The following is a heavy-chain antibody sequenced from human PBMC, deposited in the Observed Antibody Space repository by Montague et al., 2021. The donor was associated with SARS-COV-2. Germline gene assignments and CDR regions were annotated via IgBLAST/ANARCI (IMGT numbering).Heavy chain of an antibody. CDR3: AREFRIELWQTNWYFGL. Sequence: SETLSLTCTVSGGSIRGDDWSWIRQHPRKGLEWIGNFDHSGNTKYNPSLKSRATISVDTSKNQFVLRLSSVTAADTAVYYCAREFRIELWQTNWYFGLWGRGTMVTVSS. CDR2: FDHSGNT. CDR1: GGSIRGDD. D-gene: IGHD3-16*01. J-gene: IGHJ2*01. V-gene: IGHV4-59*01.